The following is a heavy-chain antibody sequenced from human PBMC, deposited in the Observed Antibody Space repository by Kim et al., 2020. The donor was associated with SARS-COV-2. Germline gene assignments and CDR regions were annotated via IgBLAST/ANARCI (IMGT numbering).Heavy chain of an antibody. D-gene: IGHD3-10*01. CDR1: GGSFSGYY. V-gene: IGHV4-34*01. CDR3: ARWTGLLWFGELLYYYYGMDV. CDR2: INHSGST. Sequence: SETLSLTCAVYGGSFSGYYWSWIRQPPGKGLEWIGEINHSGSTNYNPSLKSRVTISVDTSKNQFSLKLSSVTAADTAVYYCARWTGLLWFGELLYYYYGMDVWGQGTTVTVSS. J-gene: IGHJ6*02.